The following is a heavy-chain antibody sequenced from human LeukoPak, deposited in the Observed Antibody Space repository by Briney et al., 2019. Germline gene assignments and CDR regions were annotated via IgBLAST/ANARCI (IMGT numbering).Heavy chain of an antibody. CDR1: GYTFTSYD. J-gene: IGHJ4*02. CDR3: ARTHKSSSWSQGRPFDY. CDR2: MNPNSGNT. V-gene: IGHV1-8*03. Sequence: ASVKVSCKASGYTFTSYDINWVRQATGQGLEWMGWMNPNSGNTGYAQKFQGRVTFTRNTSISTAYMELSSLRSEDMAVYYCARTHKSSSWSQGRPFDYWGQGTLVTVSS. D-gene: IGHD6-13*01.